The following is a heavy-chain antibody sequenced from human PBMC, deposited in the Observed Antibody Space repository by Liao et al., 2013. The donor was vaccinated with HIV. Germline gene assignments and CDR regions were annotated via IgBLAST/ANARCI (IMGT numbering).Heavy chain of an antibody. J-gene: IGHJ4*02. CDR1: GGSFTTHY. Sequence: QVQLQESGPGLVKPSETLSLTCTVSGGSFTTHYWTWIRQPPGKGLEWIGNIYYGGSTSYNASLRSRVTISMDTSKTQFSLKLSSMTAADTAVYYCARAPSPDYYDTSGPERLFDYWGQGTLVTVSS. CDR3: ARAPSPDYYDTSGPERLFDY. D-gene: IGHD3-22*01. V-gene: IGHV4-59*08. CDR2: IYYGGST.